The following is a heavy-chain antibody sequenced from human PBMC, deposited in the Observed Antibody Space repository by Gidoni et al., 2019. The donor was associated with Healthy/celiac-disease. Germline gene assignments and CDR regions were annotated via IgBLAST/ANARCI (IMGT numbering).Heavy chain of an antibody. D-gene: IGHD3-3*01. CDR1: GFPVSSNY. CDR3: ASPRDPLRSDYYYYGMDV. J-gene: IGHJ6*02. CDR2: IYSGGST. Sequence: EVQLVESGGGLVQPGGSLRLSCAASGFPVSSNYMSWVRPAPGKGLEWVSVIYSGGSTYYADSVKGRFTISRDNSKNTLYLQMNSLRAEDTAVYYCASPRDPLRSDYYYYGMDVWGQGTTVTVSS. V-gene: IGHV3-66*02.